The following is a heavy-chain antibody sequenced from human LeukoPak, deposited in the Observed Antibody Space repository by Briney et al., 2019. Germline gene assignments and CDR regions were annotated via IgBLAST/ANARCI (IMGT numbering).Heavy chain of an antibody. Sequence: PSETLSLTCAVYGGSFSGYYWSWIRQPPGKGLEWIGEINHSGSTNYNPSLKSRVTISVDTSKNQFSLKLSSVTAADTAVYYCARNRAYYYGSGSRTYFDYWGQGTLVTVSS. D-gene: IGHD3-10*01. J-gene: IGHJ4*02. CDR1: GGSFSGYY. V-gene: IGHV4-34*01. CDR3: ARNRAYYYGSGSRTYFDY. CDR2: INHSGST.